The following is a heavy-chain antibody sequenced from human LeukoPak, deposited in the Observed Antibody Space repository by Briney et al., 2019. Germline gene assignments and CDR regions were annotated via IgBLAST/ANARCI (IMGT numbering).Heavy chain of an antibody. CDR1: GASITSGGYY. Sequence: SETLSLTCTVSGASITSGGYYLSWIRQHPGKGLEWIGYIYYSGSTSYNPSLKSRVIISQDTSKNQFSQNLSSVTAADTAVYYCAGTVAISRYWFDPWGQGTLVTVSS. D-gene: IGHD5-24*01. CDR3: AGTVAISRYWFDP. CDR2: IYYSGST. J-gene: IGHJ5*02. V-gene: IGHV4-31*03.